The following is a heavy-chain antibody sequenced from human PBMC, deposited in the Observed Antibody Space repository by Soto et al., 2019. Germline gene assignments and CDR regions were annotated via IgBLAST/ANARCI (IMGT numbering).Heavy chain of an antibody. CDR3: GRIAGPGRGPWFDP. J-gene: IGHJ5*02. CDR1: GYAISSSNW. CDR2: ISYSGST. Sequence: SETLSLTCAVTGYAISSSNWWGWIRQPPGKGLEWIGYISYSGSTYYNRSLKSRVTMSVDTSKNQFFLDLSSVTAVDTAVYYCGRIAGPGRGPWFDPWGQGTVVTVSS. D-gene: IGHD6-13*01. V-gene: IGHV4-28*01.